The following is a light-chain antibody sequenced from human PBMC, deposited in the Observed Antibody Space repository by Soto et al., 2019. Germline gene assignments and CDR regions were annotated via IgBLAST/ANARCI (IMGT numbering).Light chain of an antibody. CDR3: QSYDSSLSGWV. J-gene: IGLJ3*02. Sequence: QSVLTQPPSVSGAPGQRVTISCTGYNSNIGAGYDVHWYQQLPGTAPKLLIYGNSNRPSGVPDRFSASKSGTSASLAITGLQAEDEACYYCQSYDSSLSGWVFGGGTKLTVL. V-gene: IGLV1-40*01. CDR1: NSNIGAGYD. CDR2: GNS.